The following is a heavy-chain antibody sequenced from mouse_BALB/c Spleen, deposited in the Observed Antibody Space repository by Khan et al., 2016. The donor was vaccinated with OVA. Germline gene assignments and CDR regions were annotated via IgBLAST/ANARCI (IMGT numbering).Heavy chain of an antibody. J-gene: IGHJ3*01. CDR2: INTGGADT. CDR1: GFTFSTYG. Sequence: EVELVESGGDFVRPGGSLKISCEASGFTFSTYGMSWVRQTPDKRLEWVATINTGGADTYYQDRVKGRSTISRDNAKNTLYMELSSLKSEETAIYYCARLAYYYNSEGFAHWGQGTLVTVSA. V-gene: IGHV5-6*01. CDR3: ARLAYYYNSEGFAH. D-gene: IGHD1-1*01.